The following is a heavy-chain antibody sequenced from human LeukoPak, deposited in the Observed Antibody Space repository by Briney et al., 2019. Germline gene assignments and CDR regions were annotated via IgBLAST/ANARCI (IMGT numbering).Heavy chain of an antibody. J-gene: IGHJ3*02. CDR3: ASRSERGAFDI. CDR1: GGSISSSSYY. CDR2: IYYSGST. V-gene: IGHV4-39*01. D-gene: IGHD1-1*01. Sequence: SETLSLTCTVSGGSISSSSYYWGWIRQPPGKGLAWIGSIYYSGSTYYNPSLKSRVTISVDTSKNQFSLKLSSVTAADTAVYYCASRSERGAFDIWGQGTMVTVSS.